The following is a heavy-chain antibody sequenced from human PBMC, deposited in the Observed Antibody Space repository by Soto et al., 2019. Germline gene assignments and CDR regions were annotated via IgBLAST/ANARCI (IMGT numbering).Heavy chain of an antibody. Sequence: QLQLQESGPGVVKPSETLSLTCAVSGGSISSSNYYWGWIRQPPGKGLEWIGSIHYSGNTHYNASLESRVTISVDTSKNQFSLNLSSVTATDTAVYFCARLGYDSSASYDDIDYWGQGTLVTVSS. CDR3: ARLGYDSSASYDDIDY. D-gene: IGHD3-22*01. V-gene: IGHV4-39*01. CDR2: IHYSGNT. CDR1: GGSISSSNYY. J-gene: IGHJ4*02.